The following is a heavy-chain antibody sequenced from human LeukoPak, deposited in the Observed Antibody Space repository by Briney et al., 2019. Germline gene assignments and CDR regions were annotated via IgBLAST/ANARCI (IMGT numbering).Heavy chain of an antibody. D-gene: IGHD3-3*01. J-gene: IGHJ3*02. CDR2: IYYSGST. CDR1: GGSISSSSYY. V-gene: IGHV4-39*07. CDR3: ARDPPGHYYDFWSGYGAFDI. Sequence: ASETLSLTCTVSGGSISSSSYYWGWIRQPPGKGLEWIGSIYYSGSTYYNPSLKSRVTISVDTSKNQFSLKLSSVTAADTAVYYCARDPPGHYYDFWSGYGAFDIWGQGTMVTVSS.